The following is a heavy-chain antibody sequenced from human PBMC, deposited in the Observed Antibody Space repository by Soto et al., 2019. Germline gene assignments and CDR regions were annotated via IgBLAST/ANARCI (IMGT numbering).Heavy chain of an antibody. CDR3: ASATVHGYGDYVQGLWYFEL. V-gene: IGHV1-69*01. Sequence: QVQLVQSGAEVKTPGSSVKVSCKASGGTFSSYAISWVRQAPGQGLEWMGGIIHIFGTANYAQKFEGRVTITADETTSTAYKELSSLRSEDTAVYYCASATVHGYGDYVQGLWYFELWGRGTLVTVSS. D-gene: IGHD4-17*01. CDR1: GGTFSSYA. J-gene: IGHJ2*01. CDR2: IIHIFGTA.